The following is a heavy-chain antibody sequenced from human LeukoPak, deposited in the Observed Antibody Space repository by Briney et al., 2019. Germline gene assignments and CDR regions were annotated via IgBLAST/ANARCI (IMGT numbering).Heavy chain of an antibody. V-gene: IGHV3-30*02. J-gene: IGHJ6*03. Sequence: GGSLRLSCAGSGFTFNSYGMHWVRQAPGKGLEWVAFIRYDGRNIYYADSVKGRFTISRDNSKNTLYLQMDSLRPEDTAVYYCARGGGYYYYYMDVWGKGTTVTVSS. CDR2: IRYDGRNI. CDR1: GFTFNSYG. CDR3: ARGGGYYYYYMDV.